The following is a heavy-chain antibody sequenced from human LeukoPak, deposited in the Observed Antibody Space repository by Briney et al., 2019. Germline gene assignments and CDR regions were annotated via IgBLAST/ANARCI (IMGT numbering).Heavy chain of an antibody. J-gene: IGHJ4*02. CDR3: ARGLFYYHSGGPHPFDY. D-gene: IGHD3-22*01. CDR1: GFTVSSNY. CDR2: IYSGGIT. Sequence: GGSLRLSCAASGFTVSSNYMSWVRQAPGKGLEWVSIIYSGGITYYADSVKGRFTISRDNPKNTLYLQMNSLRAEDTAVYHCARGLFYYHSGGPHPFDYWGQGTLVTVSS. V-gene: IGHV3-53*01.